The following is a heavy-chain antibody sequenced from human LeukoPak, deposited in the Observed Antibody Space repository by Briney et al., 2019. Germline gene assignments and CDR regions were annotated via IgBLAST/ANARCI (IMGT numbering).Heavy chain of an antibody. Sequence: GGSLRLSCAASGFTFSSYAMRWVRQAPGKGLEWVANIKQDGSEKYYVDSVKGRFTISRDNAKNSLYLQMNSLRAEDTAVYYCARVVDIVATIWFDYWGQGTLVTVSS. V-gene: IGHV3-7*01. CDR1: GFTFSSYA. J-gene: IGHJ4*02. CDR3: ARVVDIVATIWFDY. D-gene: IGHD5-12*01. CDR2: IKQDGSEK.